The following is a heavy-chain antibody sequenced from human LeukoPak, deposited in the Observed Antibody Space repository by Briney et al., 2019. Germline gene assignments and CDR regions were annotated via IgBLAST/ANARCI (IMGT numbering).Heavy chain of an antibody. CDR3: ARAQPTPYGGYYDSSGLYSFDS. J-gene: IGHJ4*02. V-gene: IGHV4-34*01. CDR1: GGSFSGYY. D-gene: IGHD3-22*01. Sequence: SETLSLTCAVYGGSFSGYYWSWIRQPPGKGLEWIGEINHSGSTNYNPSLKSRVTISVDTSKTQFSLKLSSVPAADTAVYYCARAQPTPYGGYYDSSGLYSFDSWGQGTLVTVSS. CDR2: INHSGST.